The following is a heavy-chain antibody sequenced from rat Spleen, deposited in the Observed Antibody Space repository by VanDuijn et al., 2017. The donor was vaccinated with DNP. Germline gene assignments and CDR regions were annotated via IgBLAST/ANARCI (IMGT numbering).Heavy chain of an antibody. D-gene: IGHD1-9*01. J-gene: IGHJ1*01. Sequence: EMQLQESGPGLVKPSQSLSLTCSVTDYSITSDYWAWIRKFPGNKMEWIGYINYSGSTGYNPSLKSRISITRDTSKNQFFLQLNSVTSEDTATYCCARGVSSYYGYNSYWYFDFWGPGTMVTVSS. V-gene: IGHV3-1*01. CDR1: DYSITSDY. CDR2: INYSGST. CDR3: ARGVSSYYGYNSYWYFDF.